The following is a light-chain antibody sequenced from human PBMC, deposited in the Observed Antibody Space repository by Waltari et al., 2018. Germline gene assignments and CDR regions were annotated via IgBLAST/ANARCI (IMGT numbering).Light chain of an antibody. CDR3: QQANSFPRT. V-gene: IGKV4-1*01. Sequence: DIVMAQSPDSLAVSLGERATINCKSSQTVLYSSNKKNYLAWYQQRPGQPPKLLNSWASTRESGVPDRFSGSGSGTDFTLTISSLQPEDFATYYCQQANSFPRTFGQGTKVEIK. CDR2: WAS. J-gene: IGKJ1*01. CDR1: QTVLYSSNKKNY.